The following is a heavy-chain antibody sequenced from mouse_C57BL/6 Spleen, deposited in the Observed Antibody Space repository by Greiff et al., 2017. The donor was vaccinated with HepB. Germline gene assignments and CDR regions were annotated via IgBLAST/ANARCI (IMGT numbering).Heavy chain of an antibody. CDR2: IYPRSGNT. CDR1: GYTFTSYG. V-gene: IGHV1-81*01. CDR3: ARGAGPSYWYFDV. Sequence: QVQLQESGAELARPGASVKLSCKASGYTFTSYGISWVKQRTGQGLEWIGEIYPRSGNTYYNEKFKGKATLTADKSSSTAYMELRSLTSEDSAVYFCARGAGPSYWYFDVWGTGTTVTVSS. J-gene: IGHJ1*03. D-gene: IGHD3-3*01.